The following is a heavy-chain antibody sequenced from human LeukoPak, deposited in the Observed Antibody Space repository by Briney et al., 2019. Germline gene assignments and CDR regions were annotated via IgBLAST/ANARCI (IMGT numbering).Heavy chain of an antibody. J-gene: IGHJ4*02. D-gene: IGHD6-19*01. Sequence: ASVKVSCKVSGYTLTELSMHWVRQAPGKGLEWMGGFDPEDGETIYAQKFQGRVTMTEDTSTDTAYMELSSLRSEDTAVYYCARGEKLGSGWYYARLDYFDYWGQGTLVTVSS. V-gene: IGHV1-24*01. CDR3: ARGEKLGSGWYYARLDYFDY. CDR2: FDPEDGET. CDR1: GYTLTELS.